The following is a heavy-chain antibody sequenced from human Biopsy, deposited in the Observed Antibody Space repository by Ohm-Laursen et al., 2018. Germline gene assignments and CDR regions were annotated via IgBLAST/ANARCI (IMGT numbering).Heavy chain of an antibody. Sequence: GTLSLTCTVSGGSFTGHYWTWIRQPAGKGLEWIGHTYKGGNTNHNPSLKSRVSMSVDTSKNQLSLTLRSVTAADTAVYYCARDLPSSYYYAMDVWGQGTTVTVSS. V-gene: IGHV4-4*07. CDR2: TYKGGNT. CDR3: ARDLPSSYYYAMDV. J-gene: IGHJ6*02. CDR1: GGSFTGHY.